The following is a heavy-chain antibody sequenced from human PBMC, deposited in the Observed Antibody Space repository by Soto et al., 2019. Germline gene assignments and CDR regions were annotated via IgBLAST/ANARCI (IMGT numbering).Heavy chain of an antibody. J-gene: IGHJ6*03. CDR1: GFTFSDYY. V-gene: IGHV3-11*01. CDR3: ARDRAYYDFWRAKVGYYYYMDV. CDR2: ISSSGSTI. D-gene: IGHD3-3*01. Sequence: QVQLVESGGGLVKPGGSLRLSCAASGFTFSDYYMSWIRQAPGKGLEWVSYISSSGSTIYYADSVKGRFTISRDNAKNSLYLQMNSLRAEDTAVYYCARDRAYYDFWRAKVGYYYYMDVWGKGTTVTVSS.